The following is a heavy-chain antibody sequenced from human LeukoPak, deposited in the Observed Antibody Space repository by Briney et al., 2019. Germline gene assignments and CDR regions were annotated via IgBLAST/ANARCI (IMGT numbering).Heavy chain of an antibody. Sequence: GGSLRLSCAASGFTFSSYWMHWVRQGPGKGLVWVSRINSDGSTITYADSVRGRFTISRDNSKNTLYLQMNSLRVEDAAVYYCARAPVTSCRGAYCYPFDYWGQGTLVTVSS. D-gene: IGHD2-21*01. V-gene: IGHV3-74*01. CDR1: GFTFSSYW. CDR2: INSDGSTI. CDR3: ARAPVTSCRGAYCYPFDY. J-gene: IGHJ4*02.